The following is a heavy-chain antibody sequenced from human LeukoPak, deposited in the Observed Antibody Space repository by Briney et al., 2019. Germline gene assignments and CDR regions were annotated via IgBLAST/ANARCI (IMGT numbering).Heavy chain of an antibody. CDR1: GGSISGYY. D-gene: IGHD2-2*03. V-gene: IGHV4-59*08. CDR3: ARGHGYYYYYGVDV. J-gene: IGHJ6*02. Sequence: SETLSLTCTVFGGSISGYYWSWIRQPPGKGPEWIGYIYYSGSTNYNPSLKSRVTISVDTSKNQFSLKLSSVTAADTAVYYCARGHGYYYYYGVDVWGQGTTVTVSS. CDR2: IYYSGST.